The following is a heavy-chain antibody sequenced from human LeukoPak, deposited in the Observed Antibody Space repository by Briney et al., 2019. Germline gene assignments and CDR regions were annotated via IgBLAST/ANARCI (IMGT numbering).Heavy chain of an antibody. V-gene: IGHV3-21*01. J-gene: IGHJ4*02. CDR1: GFTFSDYT. Sequence: GGSLRLSCAASGFTFSDYTMTWVRQAPGKGLEWVSSIIGSSSYIYYADSVKGRFTISRDNAKNSLYLQMKSLRAEDTAVYYCARGGYSSGWYVLYYFDFWGQGSLVTVSS. CDR2: IIGSSSYI. CDR3: ARGGYSSGWYVLYYFDF. D-gene: IGHD6-19*01.